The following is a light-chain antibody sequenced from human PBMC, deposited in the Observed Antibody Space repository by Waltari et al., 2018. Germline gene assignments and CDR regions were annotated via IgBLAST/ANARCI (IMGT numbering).Light chain of an antibody. J-gene: IGKJ4*01. CDR3: QQRANWPPLT. Sequence: EVVLTQSPATLSLSPGETATLSCRASQSVYTFLAWYQQKLGQAPRLLIYHASKRATGTPARFSGSGSGTDFTLTISSLEPEDSAVYFCQQRANWPPLTFGGGTKVEIK. CDR2: HAS. CDR1: QSVYTF. V-gene: IGKV3-11*01.